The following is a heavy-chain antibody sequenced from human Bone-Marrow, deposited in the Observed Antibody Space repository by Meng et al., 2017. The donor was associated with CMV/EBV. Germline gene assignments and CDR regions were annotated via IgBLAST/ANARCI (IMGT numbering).Heavy chain of an antibody. J-gene: IGHJ3*02. D-gene: IGHD3-10*01. Sequence: GGSLRLSCAASKFSFSNYSVSWVRQAPGKGLEWISYISSGSSIIFYADSVKGRFTIFRDKSKITLYLQMNSLRAEDTAMYYCARDGSGVGPAFDIWGQGTMVTVSS. CDR3: ARDGSGVGPAFDI. CDR2: ISSGSSII. V-gene: IGHV3-48*01. CDR1: KFSFSNYS.